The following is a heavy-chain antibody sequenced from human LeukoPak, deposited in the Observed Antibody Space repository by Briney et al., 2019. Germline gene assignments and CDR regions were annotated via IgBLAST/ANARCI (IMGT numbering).Heavy chain of an antibody. CDR2: IYTSGST. CDR3: ARHGVPAATLWWFDP. Sequence: SETLSLTCTVSGGSLSSYYWSWIQQPAGKGLEWLGRIYTSGSTNYNPSLKSRVTMSVDTSKNQFSLKPSSVTAADTAAYYCARHGVPAATLWWFDPWGQGTLVTVSS. V-gene: IGHV4-4*07. D-gene: IGHD2-2*01. CDR1: GGSLSSYY. J-gene: IGHJ5*02.